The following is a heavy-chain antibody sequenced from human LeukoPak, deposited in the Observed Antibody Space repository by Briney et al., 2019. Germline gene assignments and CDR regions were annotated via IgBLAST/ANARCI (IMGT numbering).Heavy chain of an antibody. D-gene: IGHD3-22*01. CDR3: ARDYYYDSRFDP. CDR1: GGSISSYY. Sequence: SETLSLTCTVSGGSISSYYWSWLRQPPGKGLEWFGYIYYSGSTNYNPSLKSRVTITVDTSKNQVSLKLTSVTAAVPAGYYCARDYYYDSRFDPWGQGTPVTVSS. CDR2: IYYSGST. V-gene: IGHV4-59*01. J-gene: IGHJ5*02.